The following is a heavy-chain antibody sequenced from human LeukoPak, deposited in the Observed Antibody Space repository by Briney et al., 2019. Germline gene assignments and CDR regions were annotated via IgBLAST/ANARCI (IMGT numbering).Heavy chain of an antibody. CDR3: STGGAPAGHAYHV. D-gene: IGHD6-13*01. V-gene: IGHV3-13*01. Sequence: GRSLRLSCTASGLTFTSYDMHWVRQVTGKGLEWVSAIGTVGDTHYQGSVKGRFTISRENAKNSVYLQMNNLRAGDTAVYYCSTGGAPAGHAYHVWGQGTMVTVSP. J-gene: IGHJ3*01. CDR2: IGTVGDT. CDR1: GLTFTSYD.